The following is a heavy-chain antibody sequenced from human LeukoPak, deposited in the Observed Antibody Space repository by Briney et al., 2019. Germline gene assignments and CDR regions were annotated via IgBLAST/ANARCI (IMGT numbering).Heavy chain of an antibody. Sequence: GGSLRLSCAASGFTFSSYSMNWVRQAPGKGLEWVSYISSSRSTIYYADPVKGRFTISRDNAKNSLYLQMNSLRAEDTAVYYCAREYCSSTSCLYDYWGQGTLVTVSS. D-gene: IGHD2-2*01. CDR2: ISSSRSTI. V-gene: IGHV3-48*01. J-gene: IGHJ4*02. CDR1: GFTFSSYS. CDR3: AREYCSSTSCLYDY.